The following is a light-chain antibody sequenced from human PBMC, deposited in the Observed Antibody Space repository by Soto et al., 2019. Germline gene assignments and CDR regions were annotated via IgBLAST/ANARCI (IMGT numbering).Light chain of an antibody. Sequence: DIQMTQSPSSLSASVGDRVTITCRASQDIRNYLAWYQQKPGKIPELLIYAASTFHSGVPSRFSGSGYGTYFTLTITTLQPEDVATYYYQEYDVAPLTIGGGTQVEIK. J-gene: IGKJ4*01. CDR1: QDIRNY. CDR3: QEYDVAPLT. CDR2: AAS. V-gene: IGKV1-27*01.